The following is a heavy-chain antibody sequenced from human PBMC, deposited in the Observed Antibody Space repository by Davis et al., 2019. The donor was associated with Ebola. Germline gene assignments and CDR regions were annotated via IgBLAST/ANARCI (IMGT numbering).Heavy chain of an antibody. V-gene: IGHV3-23*01. J-gene: IGHJ4*02. D-gene: IGHD5-12*01. CDR2: ISSGSGST. CDR1: GLTLINSA. Sequence: PGGSLRLSCTASGLTLINSAMTWVRQAPGTGLEWVSSISSGSGSTYYADSVRGRFTISRDKSKNPLYLQMNSLRADDTAVDYCATKGDIVATIRSAVHYWGQGTLVTVSS. CDR3: ATKGDIVATIRSAVHY.